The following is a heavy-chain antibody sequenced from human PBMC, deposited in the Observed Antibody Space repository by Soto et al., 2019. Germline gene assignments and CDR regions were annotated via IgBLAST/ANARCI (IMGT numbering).Heavy chain of an antibody. Sequence: PGGSLRLSCAASGFTFSSYAMHWVRQAPGKGLEWVAAISYGGGSKYYADSVRGRFTISRDNSKNTLYLQMNSLRAEDTAVYYCAKDLRVVPAAPDAFDIWGQGTMVTVSS. J-gene: IGHJ3*02. CDR3: AKDLRVVPAAPDAFDI. CDR2: ISYGGGSK. V-gene: IGHV3-30-3*01. D-gene: IGHD2-2*01. CDR1: GFTFSSYA.